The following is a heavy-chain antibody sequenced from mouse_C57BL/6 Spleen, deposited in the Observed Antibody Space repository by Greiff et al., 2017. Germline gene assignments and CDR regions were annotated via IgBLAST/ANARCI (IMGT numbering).Heavy chain of an antibody. J-gene: IGHJ2*01. V-gene: IGHV5-6*01. Sequence: DVQLVESGGDLVKPGGSLKLSCAASGFTFSSYGMSWVRQTPDKRLEWVATISSGGSYTYYPDSVKGRFTISRDNAKNTLYLQMSSLKSEDTAMYYCARHYDGYLDYWGQGTTLTVSS. CDR3: ARHYDGYLDY. CDR2: ISSGGSYT. CDR1: GFTFSSYG. D-gene: IGHD2-3*01.